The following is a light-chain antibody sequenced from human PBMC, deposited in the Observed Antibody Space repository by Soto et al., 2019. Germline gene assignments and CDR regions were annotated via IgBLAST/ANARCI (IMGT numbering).Light chain of an antibody. CDR3: QQRTNWTPGIT. Sequence: EIVLTQSPATLSLSPGERATLSCRASQTVSTYLAWYQQKPGQAPRLLIYDASSRATGIPARFRGSGSGTDFTLTISSLQPEDFAVSYCQQRTNWTPGITFGPGPKVDMK. CDR1: QTVSTY. J-gene: IGKJ3*01. V-gene: IGKV3-11*01. CDR2: DAS.